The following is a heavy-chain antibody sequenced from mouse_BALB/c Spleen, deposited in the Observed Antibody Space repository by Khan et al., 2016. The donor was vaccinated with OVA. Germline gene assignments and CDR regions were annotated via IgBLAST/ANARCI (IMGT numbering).Heavy chain of an antibody. CDR3: ARSNYYGRSLYAMDY. Sequence: DLVKPGASVKLSCKASGYTFTSYWINWIKQRPGQGLEWVGQISPGSGSAYYNEVFKDKATLTIDTSSTTAYIQLSSLSSEDSAVYFCARSNYYGRSLYAMDYGGRGTSVTVSS. J-gene: IGHJ4*01. V-gene: IGHV1S41*01. CDR1: GYTFTSYW. CDR2: ISPGSGSA. D-gene: IGHD1-1*01.